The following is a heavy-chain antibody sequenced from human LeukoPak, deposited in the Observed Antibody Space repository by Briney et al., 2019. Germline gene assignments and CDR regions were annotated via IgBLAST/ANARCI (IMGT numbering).Heavy chain of an antibody. CDR3: ASHSSSWYGFDY. CDR2: IYSGGST. J-gene: IGHJ4*02. D-gene: IGHD6-13*01. CDR1: GFTVSSNH. V-gene: IGHV3-53*01. Sequence: GGSLRLSRAASGFTVSSNHMSWVRQAPGKGLEWVSVIYSGGSTYYADSVKGRFTISRDNSKNTLYLQMNSLRAEDTAVYYCASHSSSWYGFDYWGQGTLVTVSS.